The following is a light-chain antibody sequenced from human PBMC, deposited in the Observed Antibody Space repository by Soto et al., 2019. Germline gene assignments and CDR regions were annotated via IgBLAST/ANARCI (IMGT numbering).Light chain of an antibody. J-gene: IGLJ2*01. CDR2: GNS. Sequence: QPVLTQPPSVSGAPGQRVTISCTGSSSNIGAGYDVHWYQQLPGTAPKLLIYGNSNRPSGVPDRFSGSKSGTSASLAITGLQAEDEADYYCQSYDSSLSAPLFGGGTKLTVL. V-gene: IGLV1-40*01. CDR3: QSYDSSLSAPL. CDR1: SSNIGAGYD.